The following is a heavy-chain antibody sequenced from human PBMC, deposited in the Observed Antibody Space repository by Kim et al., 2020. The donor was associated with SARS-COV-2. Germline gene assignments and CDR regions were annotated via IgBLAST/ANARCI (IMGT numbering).Heavy chain of an antibody. CDR3: ARDGEQRYYYYGMDV. D-gene: IGHD7-27*01. CDR1: GGSISSYY. J-gene: IGHJ6*02. V-gene: IGHV4-59*13. Sequence: SETLSLTCTVSGGSISSYYWSWIRQPPGKGLEWIGYIYYSGSTNYNPSLKSRVTISVDTSKNQFSLKLSAVTAADTAVYYCARDGEQRYYYYGMDVWGQGTTVTVSS. CDR2: IYYSGST.